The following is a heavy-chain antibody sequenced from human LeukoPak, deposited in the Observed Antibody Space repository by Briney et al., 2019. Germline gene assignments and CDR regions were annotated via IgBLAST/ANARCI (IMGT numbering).Heavy chain of an antibody. V-gene: IGHV3-11*04. CDR2: INGSGTII. CDR3: ARASRNGYNSHYFDY. J-gene: IGHJ4*02. Sequence: GGSLRLSCAASGFTISDSYMTWIRQAPGKGLEWVSFINGSGTIIYYADSVKGRFTISRDNAKNSLYLQMNSLRVEDTAVYYCARASRNGYNSHYFDYWGQGTLVTVSS. D-gene: IGHD5-24*01. CDR1: GFTISDSY.